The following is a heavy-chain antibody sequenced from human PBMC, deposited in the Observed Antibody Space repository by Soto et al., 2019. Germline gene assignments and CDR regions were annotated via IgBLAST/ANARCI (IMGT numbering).Heavy chain of an antibody. Sequence: PGGSLRLSCEVSGFTFSMYSMSWARQSPGRGLEWVAKIPQDGVDGHYADSVKGRFTISRDNGKNSLYLQLNNLRAEDTAVYYCARDHLILTAHDFFYGSDVWGRGATVTVYS. CDR2: IPQDGVDG. CDR1: GFTFSMYS. J-gene: IGHJ6*02. D-gene: IGHD2-8*02. V-gene: IGHV3-7*03. CDR3: ARDHLILTAHDFFYGSDV.